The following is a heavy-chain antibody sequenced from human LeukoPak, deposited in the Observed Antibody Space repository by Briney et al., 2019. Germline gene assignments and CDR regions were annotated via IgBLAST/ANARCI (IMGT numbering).Heavy chain of an antibody. J-gene: IGHJ4*02. V-gene: IGHV3-66*01. CDR1: GIAVDHSY. D-gene: IGHD2-15*01. CDR3: ARDRGGLRYGSGCDY. CDR2: TYSGGST. Sequence: GGSLSLSCAASGIAVDHSYMTWVRQARGRGLEWVSVTYSGGSTYFADSVKGRFTIPRDNSKNTIYLQMNSLRAEDTAVYYCARDRGGLRYGSGCDYWGQGTLVTVSS.